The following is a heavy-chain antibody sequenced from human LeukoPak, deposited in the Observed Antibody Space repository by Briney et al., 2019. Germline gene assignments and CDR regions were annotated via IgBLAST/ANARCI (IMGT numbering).Heavy chain of an antibody. Sequence: ASVKVSCKASGYTFTGYYMHWVRQAPGQGLEWMGWINPNSGGTNYAQKFQGRVTMTRDTSISTAYMELSRLRSDDTAVYYCARAPITAMVYNFDYWGQGTLVTVSS. CDR2: INPNSGGT. V-gene: IGHV1-2*02. D-gene: IGHD5-18*01. CDR1: GYTFTGYY. J-gene: IGHJ4*02. CDR3: ARAPITAMVYNFDY.